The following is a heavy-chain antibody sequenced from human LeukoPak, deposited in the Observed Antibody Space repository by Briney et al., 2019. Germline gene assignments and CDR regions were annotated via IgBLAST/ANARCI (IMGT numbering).Heavy chain of an antibody. Sequence: GGSLRLSCAASGFTFSSYWIHWLRQAPGKGLVWVSRINRDGSSTTYADSVKGRFTVSRDNATNTLYLQMNSLRAEDTAVYYCTRRGVVAAGTTFDYWGQGTLVTVSS. V-gene: IGHV3-74*01. CDR3: TRRGVVAAGTTFDY. J-gene: IGHJ4*02. CDR2: INRDGSST. D-gene: IGHD2-15*01. CDR1: GFTFSSYW.